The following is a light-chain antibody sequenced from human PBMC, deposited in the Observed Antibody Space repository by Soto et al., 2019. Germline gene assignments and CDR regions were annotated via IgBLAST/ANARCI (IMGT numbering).Light chain of an antibody. Sequence: QSALTQPASVSGSPGQSITISCTGTSSDVGRYNYVSWYQQFPGKAPKLIIYGVSNRPSGVSNRFSGSKSGNTASLTISGLQAEDEAEYYGNSYAGTSYVFGTGTKLTVL. J-gene: IGLJ1*01. CDR1: SSDVGRYNY. CDR3: NSYAGTSYV. V-gene: IGLV2-14*01. CDR2: GVS.